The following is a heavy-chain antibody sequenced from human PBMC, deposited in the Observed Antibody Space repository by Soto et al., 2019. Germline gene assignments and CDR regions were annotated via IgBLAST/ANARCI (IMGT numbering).Heavy chain of an antibody. J-gene: IGHJ4*02. D-gene: IGHD2-15*01. Sequence: QVQLQESGPGLVKPSQTLSLTCTVSGGSISSGGYYWSWIRQHPGKGLEWIGYIYYSGSTYYNPSRKSRGTISLDTSKNQFSLKLSSVSDADTVVYYCARGEVGYCSGGSCYSYYFDYWGQGTLVTVSS. CDR3: ARGEVGYCSGGSCYSYYFDY. CDR1: GGSISSGGYY. CDR2: IYYSGST. V-gene: IGHV4-31*03.